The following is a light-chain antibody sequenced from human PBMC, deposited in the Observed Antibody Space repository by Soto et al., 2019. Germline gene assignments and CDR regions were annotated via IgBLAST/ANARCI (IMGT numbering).Light chain of an antibody. CDR2: GAS. CDR1: QSVSSSY. V-gene: IGKV3-20*01. J-gene: IGKJ3*01. Sequence: EIVLTQSPGTLSLSPGERATLSCRASQSVSSSYLAWYQQKPGQAPRLLIYGASSRATGITDRFSGSGSGTDFNLTIRRLEPEDFAVYYCQQYGSSHSFTFGPGTKVDIK. CDR3: QQYGSSHSFT.